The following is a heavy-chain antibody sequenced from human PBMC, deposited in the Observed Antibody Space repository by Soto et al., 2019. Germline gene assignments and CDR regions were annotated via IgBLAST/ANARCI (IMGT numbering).Heavy chain of an antibody. CDR3: ARRSVGYCTNGVFRGALDY. J-gene: IGHJ4*02. CDR2: INAGNGNT. Sequence: QVQLVQSGAEVKKPGASVKVSCKASGYTFTSNAMHWVRQAPGQRLEWMGWINAGNGNTKYSQKFQGRVTITRDTSASTAYMELSSLRSEDTAVYYCARRSVGYCTNGVFRGALDYWGQGTLVTVSS. CDR1: GYTFTSNA. D-gene: IGHD2-8*01. V-gene: IGHV1-3*01.